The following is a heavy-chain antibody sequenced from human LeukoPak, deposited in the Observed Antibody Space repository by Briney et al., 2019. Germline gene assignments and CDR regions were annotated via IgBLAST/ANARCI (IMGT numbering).Heavy chain of an antibody. CDR1: GGTFSSYA. J-gene: IGHJ5*02. CDR2: IIPIFGTA. D-gene: IGHD3-22*01. CDR3: ARESELCYYDSSGYAVVWFDP. V-gene: IGHV1-69*13. Sequence: ASVKVSCKASGGTFSSYAISWVRQAPGQGLEWMGGIIPIFGTANYAQKFQGRVTITADESTSTAYMELSSLRSEDTAVYYCARESELCYYDSSGYAVVWFDPWGQGTLVTVSS.